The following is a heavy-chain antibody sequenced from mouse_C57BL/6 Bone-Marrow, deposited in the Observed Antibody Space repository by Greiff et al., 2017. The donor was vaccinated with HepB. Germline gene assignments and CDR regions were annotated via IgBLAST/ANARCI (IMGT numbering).Heavy chain of an antibody. CDR1: GFTFSDYG. V-gene: IGHV5-15*01. J-gene: IGHJ4*01. Sequence: VQLVESGGGLVQPGGSLKLSCAASGFTFSDYGMAWVRQAPRKGPEWVAFISNLAYSIYYADTVTGRFTISRENAKNTLYLEMSSLRSEDTAMYYCARSSSGYEYYAMDYWGQGTSVTVSS. D-gene: IGHD3-2*02. CDR2: ISNLAYSI. CDR3: ARSSSGYEYYAMDY.